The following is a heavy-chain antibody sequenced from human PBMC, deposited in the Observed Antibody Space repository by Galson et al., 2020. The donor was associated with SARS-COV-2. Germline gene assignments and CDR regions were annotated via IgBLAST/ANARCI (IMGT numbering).Heavy chain of an antibody. CDR3: ARDPTSYYDFWSGYYYYYGMDV. Sequence: GGSLRLSCAASGFTFSDYYMSWIRQAPGKGLEWVSYISSSGSTIYYADSVKGRFTISRDNAKNSLYLQMNSLRAEDTAVYYCARDPTSYYDFWSGYYYYYGMDVWGQGTTVTVSS. CDR1: GFTFSDYY. CDR2: ISSSGSTI. J-gene: IGHJ6*02. V-gene: IGHV3-11*04. D-gene: IGHD3-3*01.